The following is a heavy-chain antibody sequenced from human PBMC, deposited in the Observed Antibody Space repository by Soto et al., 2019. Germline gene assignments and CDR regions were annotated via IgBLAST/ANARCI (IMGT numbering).Heavy chain of an antibody. J-gene: IGHJ3*02. CDR1: GGSFSGYY. D-gene: IGHD2-15*01. CDR2: INHSGST. CDR3: AREGSGGSLYDAFDI. V-gene: IGHV4-34*01. Sequence: SETLSLTCAVYGGSFSGYYWSWIRQPPGKGLEWIGEINHSGSTNYNPSPKSRVTISVDTSKNQFSLKLSSVTAADTAVYYCAREGSGGSLYDAFDIWGQGTMVTVSS.